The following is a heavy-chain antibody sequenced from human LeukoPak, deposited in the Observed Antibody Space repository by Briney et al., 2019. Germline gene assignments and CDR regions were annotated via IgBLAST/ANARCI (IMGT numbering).Heavy chain of an antibody. Sequence: GGSLRLSCVASGFTFSVNAMSWVRQAPGKGLEWVSGISGTGGSTYYADSVKGRFTISRDNSKNTLYLQMNSLRAEDTAVYYCAKGGLGAGKRVPFDYWGQGTLVTVSS. V-gene: IGHV3-23*01. CDR2: ISGTGGST. CDR1: GFTFSVNA. J-gene: IGHJ4*02. CDR3: AKGGLGAGKRVPFDY. D-gene: IGHD4/OR15-4a*01.